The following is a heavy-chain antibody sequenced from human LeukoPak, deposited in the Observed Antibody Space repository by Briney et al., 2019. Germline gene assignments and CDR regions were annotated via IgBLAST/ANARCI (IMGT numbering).Heavy chain of an antibody. Sequence: ASVKVSCKASGYTFTGYYMHWVRQAPGQGLEWMGWINPNSGGTNYAQKFQGRVTMTRDTSISTAYMELSRLRSDDTAVHYCARDTIRSGSGLGWGQGTLVTVSS. D-gene: IGHD3-10*01. CDR3: ARDTIRSGSGLG. CDR1: GYTFTGYY. J-gene: IGHJ4*02. V-gene: IGHV1-2*02. CDR2: INPNSGGT.